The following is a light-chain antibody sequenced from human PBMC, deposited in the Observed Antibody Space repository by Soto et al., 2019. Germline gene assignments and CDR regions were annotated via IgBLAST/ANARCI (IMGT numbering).Light chain of an antibody. V-gene: IGLV2-11*01. Sequence: QSALTQPHSVSGSPGQSVTISCTGTNSDVGRYNSVSWYQQLPGTAPKIIISAVRQRPSGVPDRFSGSKSGNTASLTISGLQADDEADYFCFSYTANDNWVFGGGTKLTVL. CDR3: FSYTANDNWV. CDR1: NSDVGRYNS. CDR2: AVR. J-gene: IGLJ3*02.